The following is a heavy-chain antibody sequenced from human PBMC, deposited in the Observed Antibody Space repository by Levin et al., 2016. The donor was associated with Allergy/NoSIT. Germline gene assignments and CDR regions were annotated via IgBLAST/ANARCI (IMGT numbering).Heavy chain of an antibody. V-gene: IGHV5-51*01. D-gene: IGHD3-9*01. CDR2: IYPGDSDT. J-gene: IGHJ6*02. Sequence: VRQMPGKGLEWMGIIYPGDSDTRYSPSFQGQVTISADKSISTAYLQWSSLKASDTAMYYCARHGLRYFDWLFDGYYYYGMDVWGQGTTVTVSS. CDR3: ARHGLRYFDWLFDGYYYYGMDV.